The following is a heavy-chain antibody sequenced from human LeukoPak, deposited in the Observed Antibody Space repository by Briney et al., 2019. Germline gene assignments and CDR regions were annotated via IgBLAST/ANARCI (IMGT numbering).Heavy chain of an antibody. V-gene: IGHV3-21*01. CDR2: ISSSSGYI. CDR1: GFNLSSYG. J-gene: IGHJ3*02. CDR3: ARGLSRRGLMVVDDAFDI. D-gene: IGHD3-22*01. Sequence: GGSLRLSCAASGFNLSSYGMHWVRQAPGKGLEWVSSISSSSGYIYYADSVKGRFTISRDNSKNSVYLQMNSLRAEDTAVYYRARGLSRRGLMVVDDAFDIWGQGTMVTVSS.